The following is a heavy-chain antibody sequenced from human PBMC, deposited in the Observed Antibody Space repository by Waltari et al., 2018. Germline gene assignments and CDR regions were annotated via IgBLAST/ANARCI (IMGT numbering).Heavy chain of an antibody. J-gene: IGHJ2*01. V-gene: IGHV1-2*02. D-gene: IGHD2-2*01. CDR1: GYTFTGYY. CDR3: ARDRDCSSTSCQGWYFDL. Sequence: QVQLVQSGAEVKKPGASVKVSRKASGYTFTGYYMHWVRQAPGQGLEWMGWINPNSGGTNYAQKFQGRVTMTRDTSISTAYMELSRLRSDDTAVYYCARDRDCSSTSCQGWYFDLWGRGTLVTVSS. CDR2: INPNSGGT.